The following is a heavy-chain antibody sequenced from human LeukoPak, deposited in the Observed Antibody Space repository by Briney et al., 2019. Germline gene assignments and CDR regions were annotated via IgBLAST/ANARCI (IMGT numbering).Heavy chain of an antibody. J-gene: IGHJ4*02. CDR2: ISYDGSNK. V-gene: IGHV3-30*18. D-gene: IGHD5-18*01. CDR1: GFTFSSYG. Sequence: GGSLRLSCAASGFTFSSYGMHWVRQALGKGLEWVAVISYDGSNKYYADSVKGRFTISRDNSKNTLYLQMNSLRAEDTAVYYCAKFTAMDFDYWGQGTLVTVSS. CDR3: AKFTAMDFDY.